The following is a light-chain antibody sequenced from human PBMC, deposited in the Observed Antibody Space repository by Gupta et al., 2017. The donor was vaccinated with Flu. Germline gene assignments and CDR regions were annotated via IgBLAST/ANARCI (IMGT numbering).Light chain of an antibody. CDR1: QNVNNIY. Sequence: PGTLSLSPGERATLSCRASQNVNNIYLDWYQQKPGQAPRLLIHGASNRATGIPDRFSGSESETDFTLTISRLEAEDFAVYYWQQYGSSPTFGQGTKVEI. V-gene: IGKV3-20*01. CDR2: GAS. CDR3: QQYGSSPT. J-gene: IGKJ1*01.